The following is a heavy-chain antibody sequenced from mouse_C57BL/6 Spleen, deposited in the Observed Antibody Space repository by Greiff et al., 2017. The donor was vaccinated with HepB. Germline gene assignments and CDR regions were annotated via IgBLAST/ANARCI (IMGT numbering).Heavy chain of an antibody. Sequence: VQLQQPGAELVKPGASVKLSCKASGYTFTSYWMQWVKQRPGQGLEWIGEIDPSDSYTNYNQKFKGKATLTVDTSSSTAYMQLSSLTSEDSAVYYCARHSSGYPYYFDYWGQGTTLTVSS. CDR3: ARHSSGYPYYFDY. V-gene: IGHV1-50*01. CDR1: GYTFTSYW. D-gene: IGHD3-2*02. CDR2: IDPSDSYT. J-gene: IGHJ2*01.